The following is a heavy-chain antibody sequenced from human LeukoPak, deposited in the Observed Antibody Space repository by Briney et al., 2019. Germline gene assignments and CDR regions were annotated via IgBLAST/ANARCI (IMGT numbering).Heavy chain of an antibody. CDR3: ARHYDSGGYHLSPFDF. CDR2: IYYSGST. Sequence: PSETLSLTCTVSGDSISSYYWSWMRQPPGKGLEWIGYIYYSGSTNYNPSLKSRVTISVDTSKEQLSLKLSSVTAADTAVYYCARHYDSGGYHLSPFDFWGRGILVTVSS. J-gene: IGHJ4*02. CDR1: GDSISSYY. V-gene: IGHV4-59*08. D-gene: IGHD3-22*01.